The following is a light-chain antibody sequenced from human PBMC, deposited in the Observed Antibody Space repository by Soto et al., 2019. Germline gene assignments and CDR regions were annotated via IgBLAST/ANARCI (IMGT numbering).Light chain of an antibody. CDR2: GAS. CDR1: QSVGSY. Sequence: EIVMTQSPATLSVSPGESATLSCRASQSVGSYLAWYQQKPGQAPRLLIYGASTRATDIPDRFTGSGSGTDFTLTISSLQSEDFAVYYCQKYNTWPYTFGQGTELEI. CDR3: QKYNTWPYT. V-gene: IGKV3-15*01. J-gene: IGKJ2*01.